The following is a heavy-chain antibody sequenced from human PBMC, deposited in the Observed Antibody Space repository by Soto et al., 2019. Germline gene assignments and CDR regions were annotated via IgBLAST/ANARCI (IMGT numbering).Heavy chain of an antibody. J-gene: IGHJ6*02. V-gene: IGHV5-51*01. CDR2: IYPGNSDT. CDR1: GYSFTSYW. Sequence: GESLKISCKGSGYSFTSYWIGWVRQMPGKGLEWMAIIYPGNSDTRYNPSFQGQVTISADKSISTAYLQWSSLKASDTALYYCACSSIAAPGYYYGMDVWGQGTTVTVYS. CDR3: ACSSIAAPGYYYGMDV. D-gene: IGHD6-6*01.